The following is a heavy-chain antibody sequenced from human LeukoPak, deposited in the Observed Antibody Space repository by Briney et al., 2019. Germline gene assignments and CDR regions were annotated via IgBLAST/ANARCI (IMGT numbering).Heavy chain of an antibody. CDR3: AKAGGYCSGGNCYSNF. CDR2: ISYDGVNK. CDR1: GFPFTDYG. V-gene: IGHV3-30*18. J-gene: IGHJ4*02. Sequence: GGSLRLSCAASGFPFTDYGMHWVRQAPGKGLEWVAIISYDGVNKYYAASAKGRFTISRDNSKNTLYLQMNTLRAEDTAVYYCAKAGGYCSGGNCYSNFWGQRTLVTVSS. D-gene: IGHD2-15*01.